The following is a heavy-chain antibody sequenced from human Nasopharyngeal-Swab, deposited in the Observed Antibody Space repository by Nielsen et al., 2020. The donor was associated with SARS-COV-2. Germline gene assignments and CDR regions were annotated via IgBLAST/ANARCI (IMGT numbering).Heavy chain of an antibody. CDR2: IYYSGST. CDR3: ARERRDGYNSACYFDY. V-gene: IGHV4-59*01. Sequence: WIRQPPGKGLEWIGYIYYSGSTNYNPSLKSRVTISVDTSKNQFSLKLSSVTAADTAVYYCARERRDGYNSACYFDYWGQGTLVTVSS. D-gene: IGHD5-24*01. J-gene: IGHJ4*02.